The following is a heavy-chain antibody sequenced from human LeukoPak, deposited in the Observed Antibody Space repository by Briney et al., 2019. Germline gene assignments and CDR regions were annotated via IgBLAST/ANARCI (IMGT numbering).Heavy chain of an antibody. CDR1: GFTFSSYG. CDR2: IWCDGSNK. CDR3: ARGPYYDFWSGYSEY. D-gene: IGHD3-3*01. V-gene: IGHV3-33*01. Sequence: GGSLRLSCAASGFTFSSYGMHWVRQAPGKGLEWVAVIWCDGSNKYYADSVKGRFTISRDNSKNTLYLQMNSLRAEDTAVYYCARGPYYDFWSGYSEYWGQGTLVTVSS. J-gene: IGHJ4*02.